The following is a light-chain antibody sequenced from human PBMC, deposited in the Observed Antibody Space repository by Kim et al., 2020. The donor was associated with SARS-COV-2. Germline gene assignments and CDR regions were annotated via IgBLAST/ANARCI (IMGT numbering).Light chain of an antibody. CDR3: QQYYGIPLT. CDR1: QGISNS. CDR2: VAS. V-gene: IGKV1-NL1*01. J-gene: IGKJ4*01. Sequence: ESVGDRVTITCRASQGISNSLAWYQQKPGKAPKLLLSVASTLESGVPSRFSGSGSGTDYTLTISSLQPEDFATYFCQQYYGIPLTFGGGTKVDIK.